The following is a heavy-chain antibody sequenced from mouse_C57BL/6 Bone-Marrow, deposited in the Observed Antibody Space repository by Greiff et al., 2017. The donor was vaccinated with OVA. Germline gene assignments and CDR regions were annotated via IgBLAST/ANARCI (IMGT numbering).Heavy chain of an antibody. Sequence: VQLQQSGPELVKPGASVKISCKASGYSFTGYYMNWVKQSPEKSLEWIGEINPSTGGTTYNQKFKAKATLTVDKSSSTAYMQLKSLTSEDSAVYYCAGLDDYDGGAYFDYWGQGTTLTVSS. CDR2: INPSTGGT. CDR3: AGLDDYDGGAYFDY. V-gene: IGHV1-42*01. CDR1: GYSFTGYY. J-gene: IGHJ2*01. D-gene: IGHD2-4*01.